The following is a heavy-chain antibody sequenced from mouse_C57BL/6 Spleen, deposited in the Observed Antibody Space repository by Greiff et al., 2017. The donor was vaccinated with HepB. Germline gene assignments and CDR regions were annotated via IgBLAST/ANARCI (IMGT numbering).Heavy chain of an antibody. CDR2: ISYSGST. CDR1: GYSITSGYD. D-gene: IGHD1-1*02. V-gene: IGHV3-1*01. Sequence: EVQRVESGPGMVKPSQSLSLTCTVTGYSITSGYDWHWIRHFPGNKLEWMGYISYSGSTNYNPSLKSRISITHDTSKNHFFLKLNSVTTEDTATYYCARMGGYYAMDYWGQGTSVTVSS. J-gene: IGHJ4*01. CDR3: ARMGGYYAMDY.